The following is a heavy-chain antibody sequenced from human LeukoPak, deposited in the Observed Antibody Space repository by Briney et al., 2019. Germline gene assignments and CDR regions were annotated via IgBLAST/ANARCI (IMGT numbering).Heavy chain of an antibody. CDR2: IRGNGDRT. Sequence: GGSLRLSCAASGFTFSNAWMSWVRQAPGKGLEWVSTIRGNGDRTHYADSVTGRFTISRDNSKNTLYLQMNSLRGEDSAIYYCAKGQELDDGVFDSWGQGTLVTVSS. J-gene: IGHJ4*02. CDR1: GFTFSNAW. V-gene: IGHV3-23*01. D-gene: IGHD1-1*01. CDR3: AKGQELDDGVFDS.